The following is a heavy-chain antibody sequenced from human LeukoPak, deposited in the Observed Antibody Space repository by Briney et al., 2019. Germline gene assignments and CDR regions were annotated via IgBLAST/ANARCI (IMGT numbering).Heavy chain of an antibody. Sequence: GGSLRLSCAASGFTVSSSYMSWVRQAPGKGLEWVSIISSAGTTYYADSVKGRFTISRDNSKNTVYLQVNSLRDEDTAVYYCARDLEAANTYYFDYWGQGSMVTVSS. CDR2: ISSAGTT. CDR1: GFTVSSSY. J-gene: IGHJ4*02. D-gene: IGHD6-13*01. V-gene: IGHV3-66*01. CDR3: ARDLEAANTYYFDY.